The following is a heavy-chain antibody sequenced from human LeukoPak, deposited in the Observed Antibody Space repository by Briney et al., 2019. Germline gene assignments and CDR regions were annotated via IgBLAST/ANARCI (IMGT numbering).Heavy chain of an antibody. Sequence: PGGSLRLSCASSGFSFSSYAMIWVRQAPGKGLEWVSGIGGSGVSTYYADSVKGRFTISRDNSKNTLYLQMNSLRAEDTAIYYCAKDFNQYGDVWGQGTLVTVSS. CDR2: IGGSGVST. CDR1: GFSFSSYA. V-gene: IGHV3-23*01. J-gene: IGHJ4*02. CDR3: AKDFNQYGDV. D-gene: IGHD4-17*01.